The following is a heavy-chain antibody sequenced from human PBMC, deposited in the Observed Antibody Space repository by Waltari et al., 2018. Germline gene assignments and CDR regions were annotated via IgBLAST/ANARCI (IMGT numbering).Heavy chain of an antibody. D-gene: IGHD5-12*01. CDR2: ISYDGSNK. CDR3: AREWVRYFDY. Sequence: QVQLVESGGGVVQPGRSLRLSCAASGFTFSSYAMHWVRQAPGKGLEGVAVISYDGSNKYYADSVKGRFTISRDNSKNTLYLQMNSLRAEDTAVYYCAREWVRYFDYWGQGTLVTVSS. CDR1: GFTFSSYA. V-gene: IGHV3-30-3*01. J-gene: IGHJ4*02.